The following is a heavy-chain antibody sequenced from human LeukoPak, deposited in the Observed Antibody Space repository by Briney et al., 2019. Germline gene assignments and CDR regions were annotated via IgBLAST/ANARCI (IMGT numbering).Heavy chain of an antibody. J-gene: IGHJ6*03. D-gene: IGHD6-6*01. CDR3: ARETGIAARRYYYYMDV. CDR2: MNPNSGNT. V-gene: IGHV1-8*01. Sequence: GASVKVSCMASGYTFTSYDINWVRQATGQGLEWMGWMNPNSGNTGYAQKFQGRVTMTRNTSISTAYMELSSLRSEDTAVYYCARETGIAARRYYYYMDVWGKGTTVTVSS. CDR1: GYTFTSYD.